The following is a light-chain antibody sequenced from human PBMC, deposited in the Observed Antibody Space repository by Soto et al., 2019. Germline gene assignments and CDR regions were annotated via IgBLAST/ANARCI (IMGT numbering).Light chain of an antibody. CDR1: QSVSNNY. Sequence: EIGLTKPQGTLSLSPGERAPFSCRASQSVSNNYLAWYLQKPGQAPRLLIYGASNRATGLPDRFSGSGSGTDFTPTISRLEPEDFAVYYCQQYGSSGTFGQGTKVDIK. CDR3: QQYGSSGT. CDR2: GAS. V-gene: IGKV3-20*01. J-gene: IGKJ1*01.